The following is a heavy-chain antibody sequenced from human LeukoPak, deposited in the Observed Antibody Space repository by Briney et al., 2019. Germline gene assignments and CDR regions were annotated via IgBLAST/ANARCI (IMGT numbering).Heavy chain of an antibody. CDR2: IYYSGST. V-gene: IGHV4-39*01. CDR1: GGSISSNSYY. Sequence: SETLSLTCTVSGGSISSNSYYWGWIRQPPGKGLEWIGSIYYSGSTYYNPSLKSRVTISVDTSKNQFSLKLSSVTAADTAVYYCARQNKIMITFGGVIVNWFDPWGQGTLVTVSS. CDR3: ARQNKIMITFGGVIVNWFDP. D-gene: IGHD3-16*02. J-gene: IGHJ5*02.